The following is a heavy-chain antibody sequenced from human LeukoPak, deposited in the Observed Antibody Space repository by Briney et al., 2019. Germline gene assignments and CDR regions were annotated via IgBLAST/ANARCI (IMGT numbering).Heavy chain of an antibody. CDR3: ARVENTMVRGVIITHPGDV. J-gene: IGHJ6*04. V-gene: IGHV3-64*01. D-gene: IGHD3-10*01. CDR1: GFTFSSYA. CDR2: ISSNGGST. Sequence: GGSLRLSCAASGFTFSSYAMHWVRQAPGKGLEYVSAISSNGGSTYYANSVKGRFTISRDNSKNTLYLQMGSLRAEDMAVYYCARVENTMVRGVIITHPGDVWGKGTTVTVSS.